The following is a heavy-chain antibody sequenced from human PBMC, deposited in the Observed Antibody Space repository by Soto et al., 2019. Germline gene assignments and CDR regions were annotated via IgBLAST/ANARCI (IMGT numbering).Heavy chain of an antibody. CDR3: ARGGGVGVAGSAAFDM. D-gene: IGHD3-3*01. Sequence: QLHLVQSGAVVKKPGASVTVSCSASGYPVTAYYMHWVRQAPGRGLEWMGGINPATGAAKYTQTSQGRVTLPRDTSTSTVFMELSGLTSEGTAVFYCARGGGVGVAGSAAFDMWGQGTLVTVSS. V-gene: IGHV1-2*02. J-gene: IGHJ3*02. CDR2: INPATGAA. CDR1: GYPVTAYY.